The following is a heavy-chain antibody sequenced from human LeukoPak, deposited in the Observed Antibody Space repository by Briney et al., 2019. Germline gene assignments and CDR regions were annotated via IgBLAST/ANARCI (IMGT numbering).Heavy chain of an antibody. V-gene: IGHV4-59*01. D-gene: IGHD3-22*01. Sequence: SETLSLTCTVSGGSISSYYWSWIRQPPGKGLDWIEYIYYIGSTNYNPSLKSRVTISVDTSKNQFSLKLSSVSAADTAVYYCARARHYYDSSGYYPYFDYWGQGTLVTVSS. CDR2: IYYIGST. J-gene: IGHJ4*02. CDR3: ARARHYYDSSGYYPYFDY. CDR1: GGSISSYY.